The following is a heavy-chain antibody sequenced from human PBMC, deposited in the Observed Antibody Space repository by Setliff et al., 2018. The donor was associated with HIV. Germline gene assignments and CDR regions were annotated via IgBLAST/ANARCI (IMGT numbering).Heavy chain of an antibody. Sequence: GGSLRLSCAASGFTFSAYRMNWVRQAPGKGLEWVSSISSSGNTRYYADSVKGRFTSSRDNAKNSLYLQMNSLGAEDTAVYYCAKSYFDRSGYLGSWGQGTLVTVSS. J-gene: IGHJ5*02. CDR1: GFTFSAYR. CDR2: ISSSGNTR. CDR3: AKSYFDRSGYLGS. D-gene: IGHD3-22*01. V-gene: IGHV3-48*01.